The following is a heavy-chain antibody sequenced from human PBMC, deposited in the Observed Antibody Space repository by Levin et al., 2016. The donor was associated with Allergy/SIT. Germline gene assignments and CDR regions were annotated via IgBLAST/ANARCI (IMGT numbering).Heavy chain of an antibody. Sequence: VRQMPGKGLEWVSAISGSGGSTYYADSVKGRFTISRDNSKNTLYLQMNSLRAEDTAVYYCAKSYTMVRGVISDYYGMDVWGQGTTVTVSS. D-gene: IGHD3-10*01. J-gene: IGHJ6*02. CDR2: ISGSGGST. V-gene: IGHV3-23*01. CDR3: AKSYTMVRGVISDYYGMDV.